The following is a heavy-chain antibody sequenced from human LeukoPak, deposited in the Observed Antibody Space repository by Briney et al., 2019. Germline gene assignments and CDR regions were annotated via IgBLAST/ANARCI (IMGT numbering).Heavy chain of an antibody. J-gene: IGHJ4*02. Sequence: PGGSLRLSCVASGFIFSNYGLHWVRQAPGKGLEWVAVIWCDGSRKYYADSVKGRFTISRDDSKNTLYLQMNSLRVEDTAVYYCARADCSSSSCPSKFDYWGQGTLVTVSS. V-gene: IGHV3-33*01. CDR1: GFIFSNYG. CDR3: ARADCSSSSCPSKFDY. CDR2: IWCDGSRK. D-gene: IGHD2-2*01.